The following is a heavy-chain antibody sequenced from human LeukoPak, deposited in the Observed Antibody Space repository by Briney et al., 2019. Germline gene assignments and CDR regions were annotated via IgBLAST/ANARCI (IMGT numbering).Heavy chain of an antibody. CDR2: LYASGTI. CDR3: AAKGNGYTGIYVFAH. V-gene: IGHV3-66*01. D-gene: IGHD1-26*01. Sequence: GGSLRLSCAASGFGVSVNYMSWVRQAPGKGLEWVSVLYASGTIKYADSVKGRFTISRDTSDNTLNLQMNGLGAEDSAVYYCAAKGNGYTGIYVFAHWGQGTLVTVSA. J-gene: IGHJ4*02. CDR1: GFGVSVNY.